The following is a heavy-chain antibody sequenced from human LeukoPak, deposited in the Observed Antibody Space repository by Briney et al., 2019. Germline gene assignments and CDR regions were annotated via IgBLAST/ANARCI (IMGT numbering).Heavy chain of an antibody. D-gene: IGHD3-9*01. CDR1: GFTFSTYY. V-gene: IGHV3-74*01. CDR3: ARAPFRILTGYFIGGAFDI. J-gene: IGHJ3*02. Sequence: GGSLRLSCAASGFTFSTYYMHWVRQAPGKGLVWVSRINSDGGITTYADSVKGRFTISRDNAKNTLYLQMNSLRAEDTAVYYCARAPFRILTGYFIGGAFDIWGQGTMVTVSS. CDR2: INSDGGIT.